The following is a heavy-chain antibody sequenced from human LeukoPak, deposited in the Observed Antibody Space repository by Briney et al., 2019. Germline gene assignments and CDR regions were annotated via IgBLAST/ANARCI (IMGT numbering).Heavy chain of an antibody. CDR1: GGSISSGGYY. CDR2: IYYSGST. D-gene: IGHD3-22*01. V-gene: IGHV4-31*03. Sequence: SQTLSLTCTVSGGSISSGGYYWSWIRQHPGKGLEWIGYIYYSGSTYYNPSLKSRVTISVDTSKNQFSLKLSSVTAADTAVYYCARSFNPDYYDSSGYGRGFDYWGQGTLVTVSS. J-gene: IGHJ4*02. CDR3: ARSFNPDYYDSSGYGRGFDY.